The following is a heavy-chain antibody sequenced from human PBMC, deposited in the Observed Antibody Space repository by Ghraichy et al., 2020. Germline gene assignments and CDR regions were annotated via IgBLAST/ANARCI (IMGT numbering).Heavy chain of an antibody. V-gene: IGHV4-61*02. Sequence: SETLSLTCTVSGGSISSGSYYWSWIRQPAGRGLEWIGRIYTSGSTNYNPSLKSRVTISVDTSKNQFSLKLNSVVAADTAVYYCARTDYGYYYNWYFDLWGRGTLVTVSS. D-gene: IGHD4-17*01. CDR3: ARTDYGYYYNWYFDL. J-gene: IGHJ2*01. CDR1: GGSISSGSYY. CDR2: IYTSGST.